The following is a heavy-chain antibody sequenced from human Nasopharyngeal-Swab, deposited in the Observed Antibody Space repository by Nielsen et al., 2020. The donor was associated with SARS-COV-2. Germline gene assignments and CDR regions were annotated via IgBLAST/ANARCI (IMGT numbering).Heavy chain of an antibody. Sequence: ETLSLTCTVSGGSISSSSYYWSWIRQPPGKGLEWVSTINNRGDDTHYVDSVRGRFTVSRDNSKNTLYLQMNSLRGEDTAIYYCVKDLAYDEVSWGQGTLVTVSS. D-gene: IGHD5-12*01. CDR3: VKDLAYDEVS. CDR1: GGSISSSSYY. J-gene: IGHJ5*02. V-gene: IGHV3-23*01. CDR2: INNRGDDT.